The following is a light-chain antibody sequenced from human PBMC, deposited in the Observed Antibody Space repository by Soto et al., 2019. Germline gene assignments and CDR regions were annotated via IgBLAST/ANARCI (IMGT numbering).Light chain of an antibody. V-gene: IGLV8-61*01. CDR3: VLYMGSGYWV. CDR2: FTS. J-gene: IGLJ3*02. CDR1: SGSVSTSHY. Sequence: QTVVTQEPSFSVSPGTTVTLTCGLSSGSVSTSHYPNWYRQTPGQAPRPLIYFTSIRSSGVPGRFSGSILGNKAALTITGAQADDESDYYCVLYMGSGYWVFGGGTKLTGL.